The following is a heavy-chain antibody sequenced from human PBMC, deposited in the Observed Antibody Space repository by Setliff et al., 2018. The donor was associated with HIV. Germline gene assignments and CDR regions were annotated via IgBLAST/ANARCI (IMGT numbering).Heavy chain of an antibody. J-gene: IGHJ3*01. D-gene: IGHD1-26*01. CDR2: MMTIFSTT. CDR1: AGSFSIFA. Sequence: SVKVSCKSSAGSFSIFAINWVRQAPGQGLEWMGGMMTIFSTTNYARKFRGRVTITTDESTGTAYMELSNLRSEDTAVYYCATEGAGGSYQRASALDVWGQGTMVTVS. CDR3: ATEGAGGSYQRASALDV. V-gene: IGHV1-69*05.